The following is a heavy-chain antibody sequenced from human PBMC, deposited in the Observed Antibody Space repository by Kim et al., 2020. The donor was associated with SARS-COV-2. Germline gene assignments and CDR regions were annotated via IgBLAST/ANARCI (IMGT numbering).Heavy chain of an antibody. CDR2: IYYSGST. CDR1: GGSISSYY. J-gene: IGHJ5*02. Sequence: SETLSLTCTVSGGSISSYYWSWIRQPPGKGLEWIGYIYYSGSTNYNPSLKSRVTISVDTSKNQFSLKLSSVTAADTAVYYCAREGVGYCSGGSCYQGWFDPWGQGTLVTVSS. CDR3: AREGVGYCSGGSCYQGWFDP. V-gene: IGHV4-59*01. D-gene: IGHD2-15*01.